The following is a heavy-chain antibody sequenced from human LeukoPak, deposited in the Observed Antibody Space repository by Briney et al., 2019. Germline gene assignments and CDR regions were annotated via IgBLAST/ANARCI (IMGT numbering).Heavy chain of an antibody. V-gene: IGHV4-34*01. CDR3: SRLPDP. CDR2: IYHSGST. CDR1: GGSFSGDF. J-gene: IGHJ5*02. Sequence: PSETLSLTCAVYGGSFSGDFWSWIRQPPGKGLEWIGEIYHSGSTNYNPSLKSRVTISLDKSENQFSLKLSSVTAADTAVYYCSRLPDPWGQGTLVTVSS.